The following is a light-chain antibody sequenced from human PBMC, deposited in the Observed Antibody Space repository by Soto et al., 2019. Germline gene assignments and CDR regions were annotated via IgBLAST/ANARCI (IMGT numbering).Light chain of an antibody. J-gene: IGLJ2*01. Sequence: QSVLTQPPSASGTPGQRVTISCSGSSSNIESFFVYWYQQFPGTAPRLLIYRNNQRPSGVPVRFSGSKSGTSASLAISALRSEDEADYYCTVWDDSLRGRLFGGGTKVTVL. CDR3: TVWDDSLRGRL. CDR1: SSNIESFF. V-gene: IGLV1-47*01. CDR2: RNN.